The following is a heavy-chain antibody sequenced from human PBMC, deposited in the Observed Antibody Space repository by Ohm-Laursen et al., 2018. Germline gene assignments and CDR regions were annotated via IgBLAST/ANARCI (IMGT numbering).Heavy chain of an antibody. V-gene: IGHV2-70*04. D-gene: IGHD3-10*01. CDR2: IDWDDDK. Sequence: TQTLTLTCTFSGFSLSTTGMRVSWIRQPPGKALEWLARIDWDDDKLYSTSLKTRLTISKDTSKNQVVLTMTNMDPVDTATYYCARIRYGGAYYFDYWGQGTLVTVSS. J-gene: IGHJ4*02. CDR3: ARIRYGGAYYFDY. CDR1: GFSLSTTGMR.